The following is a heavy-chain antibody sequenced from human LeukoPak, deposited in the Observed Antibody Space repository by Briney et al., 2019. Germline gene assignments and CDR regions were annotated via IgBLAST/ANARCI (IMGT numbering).Heavy chain of an antibody. CDR3: ARYPYYYDSSGSTYNSYYFDY. Sequence: ASVKVSCKASGYTFTDYGISWVRQAPGQGLEWMGWISVYNGNTNYAQQLQGRVTMTTDTSTSTAYMELRSLRSDDTAVYYCARYPYYYDSSGSTYNSYYFDYWGQGTLVTVSS. D-gene: IGHD3-22*01. CDR2: ISVYNGNT. CDR1: GYTFTDYG. J-gene: IGHJ4*02. V-gene: IGHV1-18*01.